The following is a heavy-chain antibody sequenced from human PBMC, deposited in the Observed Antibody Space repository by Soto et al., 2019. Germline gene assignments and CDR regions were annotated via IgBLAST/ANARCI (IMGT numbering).Heavy chain of an antibody. CDR2: IMPIFRTP. Sequence: QVQLEQSGAEVKKPGSSVKVSCKASGGTFSNSAISWVRQAPGQGLEWMGGIMPIFRTPDYAQKFQGRVTLTADESTSTAYMEWSGLRSDDTAVYSCARDKDRLQLGGNYYYSLGVWGQGTTVTVSS. J-gene: IGHJ6*02. V-gene: IGHV1-69*12. D-gene: IGHD5-12*01. CDR3: ARDKDRLQLGGNYYYSLGV. CDR1: GGTFSNSA.